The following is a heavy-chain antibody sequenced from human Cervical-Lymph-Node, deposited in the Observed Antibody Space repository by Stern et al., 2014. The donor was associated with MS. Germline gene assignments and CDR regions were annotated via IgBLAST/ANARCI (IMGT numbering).Heavy chain of an antibody. D-gene: IGHD6-19*01. V-gene: IGHV3-9*01. CDR2: ISWNSGSI. CDR3: AKDLRSIAVAGIGYFDY. CDR1: GFTFDDYA. Sequence: QLVESGGGLVQPGRSLRLSCAASGFTFDDYAMHWVRQAPGQGLEWVSGISWNSGSIGYADSVKGRFTISSENAKKYLYLEINSLRAEDTALYYCAKDLRSIAVAGIGYFDYWGQGTLVTVSS. J-gene: IGHJ4*02.